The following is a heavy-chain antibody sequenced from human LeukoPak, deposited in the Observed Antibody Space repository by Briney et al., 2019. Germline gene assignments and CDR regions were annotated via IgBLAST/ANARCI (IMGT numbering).Heavy chain of an antibody. CDR3: VKEHVDRAFTRSFEI. CDR1: GFSFSSNA. J-gene: IGHJ3*02. D-gene: IGHD3-10*01. Sequence: GGSLRLSCAASGFSFSSNAMSWVRQAPGKGLEWVSAISGSDDTTYYADSVKGRLTISRDNYKNTLYLQMNSPRAEDTAIYYCVKEHVDRAFTRSFEIWGQGTVVTVSS. V-gene: IGHV3-23*01. CDR2: ISGSDDTT.